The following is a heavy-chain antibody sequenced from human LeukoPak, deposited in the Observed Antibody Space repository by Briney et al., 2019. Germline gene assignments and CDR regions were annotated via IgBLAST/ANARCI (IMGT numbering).Heavy chain of an antibody. Sequence: GASVKVSCKASGGTFSSYAISWVRQAPGQGLEWMGGIIPIFGTANYAQKFQGRVTITADESTSTAYMELSSLRSEDTAVYYCARRPAERPPLDYYYYYGMDVWGQGTTVTVSS. CDR1: GGTFSSYA. V-gene: IGHV1-69*13. J-gene: IGHJ6*02. CDR2: IIPIFGTA. D-gene: IGHD1-14*01. CDR3: ARRPAERPPLDYYYYYGMDV.